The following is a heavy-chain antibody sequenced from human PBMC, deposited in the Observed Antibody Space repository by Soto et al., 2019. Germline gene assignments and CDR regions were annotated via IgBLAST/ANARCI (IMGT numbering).Heavy chain of an antibody. CDR2: IIPIFGTA. J-gene: IGHJ6*02. CDR3: ARDYLPPLHGRNYYGMDV. CDR1: GVPFSSSA. V-gene: IGHV1-69*13. D-gene: IGHD2-15*01. Sequence: SVKVSCKASGVPFSSSAISWVRQAPGQGLEWMGGIIPIFGTANYAQKFQGRVTITADESTSTAYMELSSLRSEDTAVYYCARDYLPPLHGRNYYGMDVWGQGTTVTVSS.